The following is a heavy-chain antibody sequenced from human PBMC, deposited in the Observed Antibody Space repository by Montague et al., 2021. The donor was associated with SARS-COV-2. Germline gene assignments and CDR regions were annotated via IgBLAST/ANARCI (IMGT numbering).Heavy chain of an antibody. CDR1: GGSISSYY. D-gene: IGHD5-18*01. CDR3: ARGSYGPEGFDI. Sequence: SETLSLTCTVSGGSISSYYWSWIRNPPGKGQEWIGYIHYSGSTNYNPSPKSRITISLDTSKTQYSLKLNSVTAAATAVSYCARGSYGPEGFDIWGQGTLVTVSS. CDR2: IHYSGST. V-gene: IGHV4-59*01. J-gene: IGHJ3*02.